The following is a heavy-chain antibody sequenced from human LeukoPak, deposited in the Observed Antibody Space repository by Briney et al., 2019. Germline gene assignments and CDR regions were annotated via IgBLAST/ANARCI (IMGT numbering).Heavy chain of an antibody. CDR3: ARWDSSSWYHNWFDP. CDR1: GYTFTDYD. Sequence: ASVKVSCKASGYTFTDYDINWVRQAPGQGLEWMGWINPNSGGTNYAQKFQGRVTMTRDTSISTAYMELSRLRSDDTAVYYCARWDSSSWYHNWFDPWGQGTLVTVSS. D-gene: IGHD6-13*01. V-gene: IGHV1-2*02. CDR2: INPNSGGT. J-gene: IGHJ5*02.